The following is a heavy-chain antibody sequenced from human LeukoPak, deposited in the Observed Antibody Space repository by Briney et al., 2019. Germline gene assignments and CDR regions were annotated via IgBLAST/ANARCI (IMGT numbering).Heavy chain of an antibody. CDR3: TRWGIAAVPFDY. CDR2: IRSKAYGGTT. Sequence: GGALRLSCTASGFTFGDYAMSWFRQAPGKGLEWVGFIRSKAYGGTTEYAASVKGRFTISRDDSKSIAYLQMNSLKTEDTAVYYCTRWGIAAVPFDYWGQGTLVTVSS. V-gene: IGHV3-49*03. CDR1: GFTFGDYA. D-gene: IGHD6-13*01. J-gene: IGHJ4*02.